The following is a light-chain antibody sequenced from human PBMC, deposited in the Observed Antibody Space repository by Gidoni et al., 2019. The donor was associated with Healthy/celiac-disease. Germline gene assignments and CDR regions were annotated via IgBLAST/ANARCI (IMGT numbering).Light chain of an antibody. CDR1: QSISSY. CDR3: QQSYSTPPLT. V-gene: IGKV1-39*01. CDR2: AAS. Sequence: DIQMTQSQSYLSASVGDRVTITCQASQSISSYLNWYQQKPGKAPKLLIYAASSLQSGVPSRFSGSGSGTDFTLTISSLQPEDFATYYCQQSYSTPPLTFGGGTKVEIK. J-gene: IGKJ4*01.